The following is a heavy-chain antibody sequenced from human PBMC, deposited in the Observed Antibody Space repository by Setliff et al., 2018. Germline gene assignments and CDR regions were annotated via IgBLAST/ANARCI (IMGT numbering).Heavy chain of an antibody. J-gene: IGHJ4*02. V-gene: IGHV4-59*12. CDR1: GGSISSYY. D-gene: IGHD7-27*01. Sequence: LSLTCTVSGGSISSYYWSWIRQPPGKGLEWIGYIDYSGSTKYNPSLKSRVTISVDTSKNQFSLKLSSVTAADTAVYYCARVQTGDEVIDYWGQGILVTVSS. CDR2: IDYSGST. CDR3: ARVQTGDEVIDY.